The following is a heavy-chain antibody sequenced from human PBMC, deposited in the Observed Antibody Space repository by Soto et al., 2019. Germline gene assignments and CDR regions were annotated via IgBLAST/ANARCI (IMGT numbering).Heavy chain of an antibody. V-gene: IGHV3-23*01. CDR1: KFTFSTYA. Sequence: EVQLLESGGGWVQRGGSLRLSCAASKFTFSTYAMTWVRQAPGKGLEWVSDISGSGDNTYYADSVKGRFTISRDNSKSTLYLQMNSLRAEDTAVYYCAKDMVHCTGTRCARYFEKWGRGTLVTVSS. J-gene: IGHJ4*02. CDR2: ISGSGDNT. D-gene: IGHD2-8*02. CDR3: AKDMVHCTGTRCARYFEK.